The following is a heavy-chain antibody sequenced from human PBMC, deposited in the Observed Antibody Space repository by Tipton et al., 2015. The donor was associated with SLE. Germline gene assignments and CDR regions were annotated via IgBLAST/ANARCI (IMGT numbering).Heavy chain of an antibody. CDR3: ERVVYCSSTSCYKAYYYYMDV. Sequence: QVQLVQSGDEMKKPGASVKVSCKASGYMFANYGISWVRQAHGQGLEWMGWISTKNGNTNYAQNFQGRVTMTADTSTNTAYMELRSLRPDDTAVFYCERVVYCSSTSCYKAYYYYMDVWGKGTTVTVSS. D-gene: IGHD2-2*02. V-gene: IGHV1-18*01. CDR1: GYMFANYG. CDR2: ISTKNGNT. J-gene: IGHJ6*03.